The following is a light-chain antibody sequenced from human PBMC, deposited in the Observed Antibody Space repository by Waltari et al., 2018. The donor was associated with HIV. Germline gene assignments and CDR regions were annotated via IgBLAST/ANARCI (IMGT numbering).Light chain of an antibody. CDR3: CSYAGTYIV. CDR1: SSDIGAYKH. Sequence: QSALTQPASVSGSRGQSITISCTGTSSDIGAYKHVSWYQHHPAKAPKLMIYEVNRRPSGISSRFSGSKSGNTASLTISGLQAEDEADYYCCSYAGTYIVFGTGTEVTVL. V-gene: IGLV2-14*01. CDR2: EVN. J-gene: IGLJ1*01.